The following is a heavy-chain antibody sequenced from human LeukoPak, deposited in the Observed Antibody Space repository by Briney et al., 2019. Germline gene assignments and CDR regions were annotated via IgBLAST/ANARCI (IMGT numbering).Heavy chain of an antibody. V-gene: IGHV3-33*01. CDR3: ARDQALLWFGELFDY. J-gene: IGHJ4*02. CDR2: IWYDGSNK. CDR1: GFXFSSYG. Sequence: PGGSLRLSCAASGFXFSSYGIHWVRQAPGKGLEWVAVIWYDGSNKYYADSVKGRFTISRDNSKNTLYLQMNSLRAEDTAVYYCARDQALLWFGELFDYWGQGTLVTVSS. D-gene: IGHD3-10*01.